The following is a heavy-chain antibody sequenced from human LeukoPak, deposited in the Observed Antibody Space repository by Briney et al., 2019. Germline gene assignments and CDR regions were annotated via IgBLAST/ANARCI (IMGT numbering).Heavy chain of an antibody. V-gene: IGHV6-1*01. J-gene: IGHJ6*02. CDR2: TYYRSKWYN. CDR1: GDSVSSNSAA. Sequence: SQTLSLTCAISGDSVSSNSAAWNWIRQSPSRGLEWLGRTYYRSKWYNDYAVSVKSRITINPDTSKNQFSLQLSSVTPEDTAVYYCARNNWNDVYYCYGMDVWGQGTTVTVSS. D-gene: IGHD1-20*01. CDR3: ARNNWNDVYYCYGMDV.